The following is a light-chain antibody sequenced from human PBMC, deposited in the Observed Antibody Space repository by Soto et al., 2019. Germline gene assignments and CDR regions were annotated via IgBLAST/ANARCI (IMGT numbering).Light chain of an antibody. J-gene: IGKJ2*01. CDR3: QQYKNWYT. V-gene: IGKV3-15*01. CDR2: GAS. CDR1: QSIGYS. Sequence: IVMTQSPATLSVSPGERVTLSCRASQSIGYSLAWYQQKPGQAPRLLIQGASNRATGIPVRFSGSGSGTEFPLTISMLPSEDVAVYYCQQYKNWYTFGQGTKLEIK.